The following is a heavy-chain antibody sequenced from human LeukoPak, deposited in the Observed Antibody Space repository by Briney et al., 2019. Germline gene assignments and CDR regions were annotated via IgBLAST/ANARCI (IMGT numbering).Heavy chain of an antibody. Sequence: ASVKVSCKASGYTFTSYDIHWVRQATGQGLEWMGRMNPNRGDTDYAQKFQGRVTMTRDTSISTAYMELSRLRSDDTAVYYCARGVTLYYYYMDVWGKGTTVTVSS. V-gene: IGHV1-8*01. CDR1: GYTFTSYD. CDR2: MNPNRGDT. J-gene: IGHJ6*03. CDR3: ARGVTLYYYYMDV.